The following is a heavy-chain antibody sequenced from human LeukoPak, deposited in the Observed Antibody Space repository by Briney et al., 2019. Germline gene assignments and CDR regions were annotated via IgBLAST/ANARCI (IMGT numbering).Heavy chain of an antibody. CDR1: GFIFSNYA. Sequence: GGSLRLSCAASGFIFSNYAMSWVRQAPGKGLEWVSAITGSGGSTYYADSVKGRFTISRDNSKNTLYLQMNRLRAEDTAVYYCAKWGDYDVLTGYYVSDYWGQGTLVTVSS. J-gene: IGHJ4*02. V-gene: IGHV3-23*01. D-gene: IGHD3-9*01. CDR2: ITGSGGST. CDR3: AKWGDYDVLTGYYVSDY.